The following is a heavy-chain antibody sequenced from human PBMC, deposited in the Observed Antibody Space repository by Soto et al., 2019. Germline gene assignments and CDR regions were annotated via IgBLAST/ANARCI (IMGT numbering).Heavy chain of an antibody. D-gene: IGHD2-21*01. J-gene: IGHJ5*02. CDR1: GFHMGRYE. CDR2: ISSSGSTI. CDR3: ARDQEHAFEP. Sequence: GGSLNQSCASYGFHMGRYERHLVRQAPGKGLEWVSYISSSGSTIYYADSVKGRFTISRDNAKNSLYLQMNSLRAEDTAVYYCARDQEHAFEPWGQGTRVTV. V-gene: IGHV3-48*03.